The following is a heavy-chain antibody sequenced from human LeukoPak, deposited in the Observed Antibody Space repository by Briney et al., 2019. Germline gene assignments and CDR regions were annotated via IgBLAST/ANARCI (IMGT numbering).Heavy chain of an antibody. J-gene: IGHJ4*02. CDR2: IIPILGIA. Sequence: SVKVSCKASGGTFSSYTISWVRQAPGQGLEWMGRIIPILGIANYAQKFQGRVTITADKPTSTAYMELSSLRSEDTAVYYCASRLALYNWNSLDYWGQGTLVTVSS. D-gene: IGHD1-7*01. CDR3: ASRLALYNWNSLDY. CDR1: GGTFSSYT. V-gene: IGHV1-69*02.